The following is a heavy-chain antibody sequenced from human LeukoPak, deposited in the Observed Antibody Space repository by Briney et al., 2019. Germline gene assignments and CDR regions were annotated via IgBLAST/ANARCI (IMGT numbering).Heavy chain of an antibody. D-gene: IGHD5-12*01. Sequence: SETLSLTCTVSGGSISSSSYYWGWIRQPPGKGLEWIGSIYYSGSTYYNPSLKSRVTISVDTSKNQFSLKLSSVTAADTAVYYCAGSGYDYVSIFGSGYYFDYWGQGTLVTVSS. J-gene: IGHJ4*02. CDR1: GGSISSSSYY. CDR3: AGSGYDYVSIFGSGYYFDY. V-gene: IGHV4-39*07. CDR2: IYYSGST.